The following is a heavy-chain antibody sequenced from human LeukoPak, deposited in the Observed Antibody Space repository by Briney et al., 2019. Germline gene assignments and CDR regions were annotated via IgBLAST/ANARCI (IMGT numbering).Heavy chain of an antibody. V-gene: IGHV3-33*01. CDR1: GFAFSNYG. CDR2: IWYEGSYK. J-gene: IGHJ3*02. D-gene: IGHD3-22*01. CDR3: AREYFYDSSGYSDAFDI. Sequence: PGGSLRLSCSASGFAFSNYGVHWVRQAPGKGLEWVADIWYEGSYKYYADSVKGRFTISRDNSKNTLYLQMNSLRAEDTGVYYCAREYFYDSSGYSDAFDIWGQGTMVTVSS.